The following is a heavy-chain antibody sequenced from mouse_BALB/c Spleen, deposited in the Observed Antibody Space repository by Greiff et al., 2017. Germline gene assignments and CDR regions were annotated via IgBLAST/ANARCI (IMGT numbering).Heavy chain of an antibody. CDR2: ISSGSSTI. Sequence: EVQLVESGGGLVQPGGSRKLSCAASGFTFSSFGMHWVRQAPEKGLEWVAYISSGSSTIYYADTVKGRFTISRDNPKNTLFLQMTSLRSEDTAMYYCARSLLLAWFAYWGQGTLVTVSA. CDR1: GFTFSSFG. J-gene: IGHJ3*01. D-gene: IGHD1-1*01. V-gene: IGHV5-17*02. CDR3: ARSLLLAWFAY.